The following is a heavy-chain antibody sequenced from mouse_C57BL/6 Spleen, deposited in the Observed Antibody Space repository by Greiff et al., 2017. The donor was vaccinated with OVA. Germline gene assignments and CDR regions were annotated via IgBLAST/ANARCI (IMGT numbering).Heavy chain of an antibody. CDR1: GFTFSSYA. Sequence: EVKLVESGGGLVKPGGSLKLSCAASGFTFSSYAMSWVRQTPEKRLEWVATISDGGSYTYYPDNVKGRFTISRDNAKNNLYLQMSHLKSEDTAMYYCASLYSNSWFAYWGQGTLVTVSA. CDR3: ASLYSNSWFAY. D-gene: IGHD2-5*01. V-gene: IGHV5-4*03. CDR2: ISDGGSYT. J-gene: IGHJ3*01.